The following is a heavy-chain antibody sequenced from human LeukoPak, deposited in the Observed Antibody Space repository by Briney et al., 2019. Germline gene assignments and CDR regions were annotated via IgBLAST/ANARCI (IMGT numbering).Heavy chain of an antibody. CDR3: ARRGLLSYYYMDV. V-gene: IGHV3-11*01. CDR2: ISSSGSTI. D-gene: IGHD2-8*02. Sequence: GGSLRLSCAASGFTFSDYYMSWIRQAPGKGLEWVSYISSSGSTIYYADSVKGRFTISRDNAKDSLYLQMNSLRAEDTALYYCARRGLLSYYYMDVWGKGTTVTVSS. J-gene: IGHJ6*03. CDR1: GFTFSDYY.